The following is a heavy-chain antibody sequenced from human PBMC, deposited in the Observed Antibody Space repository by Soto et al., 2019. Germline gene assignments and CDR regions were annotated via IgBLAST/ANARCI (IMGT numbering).Heavy chain of an antibody. CDR1: GYTFTSYG. Sequence: QVQLVQSGAGVKKPGASVKVSCKASGYTFTSYGISWVRQAPGQGLEWMGWISAYNGNTNYAQKLQGRVTMTTDTSTSTAYMELRSLRSDDTAVYYCARDDYGDYGEYLGYYFDYWGQGTLVTVSS. CDR2: ISAYNGNT. J-gene: IGHJ4*02. V-gene: IGHV1-18*01. D-gene: IGHD4-17*01. CDR3: ARDDYGDYGEYLGYYFDY.